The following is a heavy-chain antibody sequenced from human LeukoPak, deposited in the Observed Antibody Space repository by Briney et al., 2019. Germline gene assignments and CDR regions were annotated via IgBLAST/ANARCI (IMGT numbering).Heavy chain of an antibody. CDR2: ISAHNGNT. J-gene: IGHJ6*03. Sequence: GASVKVSCKASGYTFNSYGISWVRQAPGQGLEWMGWISAHNGNTNYEEKVQGRVTMTTDISTSTAYMELRSLRSDDTAVYYCARDKGTVATYYYYYMDVWGKGTTVTVSS. V-gene: IGHV1-18*01. D-gene: IGHD6-19*01. CDR3: ARDKGTVATYYYYYMDV. CDR1: GYTFNSYG.